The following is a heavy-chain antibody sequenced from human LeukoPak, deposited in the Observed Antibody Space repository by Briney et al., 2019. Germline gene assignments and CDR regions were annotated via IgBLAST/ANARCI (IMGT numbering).Heavy chain of an antibody. CDR1: GFTFSSYE. V-gene: IGHV3-48*03. Sequence: GGSLRLSCGASGFTFSSYEMNWVRQAPGKGLEWVAYISSGGSTIYYADPVKGRFTISRDNAKNSLYLQMNSLRAEDTAVYYCARDSPQYYDSSGYNDYWGQGTLVTVSS. CDR3: ARDSPQYYDSSGYNDY. J-gene: IGHJ4*02. CDR2: ISSGGSTI. D-gene: IGHD3-22*01.